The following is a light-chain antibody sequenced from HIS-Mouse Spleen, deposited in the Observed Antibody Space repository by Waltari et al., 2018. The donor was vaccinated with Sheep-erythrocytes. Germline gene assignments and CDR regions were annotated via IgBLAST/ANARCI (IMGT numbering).Light chain of an antibody. CDR1: QSISSY. CDR2: AAS. V-gene: IGKV1-39*01. Sequence: QMTQSPYSLSASVGARIKITCRASQSISSYLNWYQQKPGKAPKLLIYAASSLQSGVPSRFSGSGSGTDFTLTISSLQPEDFATYYCQQSYSTPPTFGGGTRVEIK. J-gene: IGKJ4*01. CDR3: QQSYSTPPT.